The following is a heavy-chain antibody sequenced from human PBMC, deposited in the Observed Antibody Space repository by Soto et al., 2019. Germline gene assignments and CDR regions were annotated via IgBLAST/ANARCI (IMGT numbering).Heavy chain of an antibody. D-gene: IGHD4-4*01. CDR3: VRQSDSNHDDCFYP. Sequence: TLSLRCSVSGGSISSGGYYGSWVRQQPGKGLEWIGLMYNSGSTYYSPSLKSRITISLDTSKNQFSLKLSSVTAADTAVYYCVRQSDSNHDDCFYPWGHGPRLTVS. J-gene: IGHJ5*02. V-gene: IGHV4-31*03. CDR1: GGSISSGGYY. CDR2: MYNSGST.